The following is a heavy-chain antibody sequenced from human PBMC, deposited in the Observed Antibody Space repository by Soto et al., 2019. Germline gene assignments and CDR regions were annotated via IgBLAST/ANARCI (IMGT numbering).Heavy chain of an antibody. J-gene: IGHJ4*02. V-gene: IGHV3-23*01. Sequence: PGGSLRLSCAASGLTFSSYAMSWVRQAPGKGLEWVSAISGSGGSTYYADSVKGRFTISRDNSKDTLYLQMNSLRAEDTAVYYCATPRDAYGENPSVGYFDYWGQGTLVTVSS. CDR2: ISGSGGST. CDR3: ATPRDAYGENPSVGYFDY. CDR1: GLTFSSYA. D-gene: IGHD4-17*01.